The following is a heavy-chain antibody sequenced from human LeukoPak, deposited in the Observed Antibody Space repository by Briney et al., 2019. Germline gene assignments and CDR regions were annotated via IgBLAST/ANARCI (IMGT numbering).Heavy chain of an antibody. CDR2: FYYSGNT. CDR3: ATKQWLVRENYFDY. J-gene: IGHJ4*02. CDR1: GGSISSTSYY. Sequence: SETLSLTCTVPGGSISSTSYYWGWIRQPPGKGLEWIGDFYYSGNTYYNPSLKSRVTISVDTSKNQFSLKLSSVTAADTAVYYCATKQWLVRENYFDYWGQGTLVTVSS. D-gene: IGHD6-19*01. V-gene: IGHV4-39*01.